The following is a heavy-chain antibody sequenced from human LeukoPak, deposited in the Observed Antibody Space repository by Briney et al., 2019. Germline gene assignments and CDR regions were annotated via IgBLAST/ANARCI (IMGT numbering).Heavy chain of an antibody. V-gene: IGHV1-69*05. Sequence: GASVKVSCKASGGTFSSYAISWVRQAPGQGLEWMGGIIPIFGTANYAQKFQGRVTITTDESTSTAYMELSSLRSEDTAVYYCTQGGRGDYYYYMDVWGKGTTVTVSS. D-gene: IGHD3-10*01. CDR1: GGTFSSYA. CDR3: TQGGRGDYYYYMDV. J-gene: IGHJ6*03. CDR2: IIPIFGTA.